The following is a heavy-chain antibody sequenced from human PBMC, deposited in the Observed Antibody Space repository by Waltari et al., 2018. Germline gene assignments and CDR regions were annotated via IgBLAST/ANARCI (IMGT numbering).Heavy chain of an antibody. V-gene: IGHV4-38-2*01. CDR3: ARRGSSSCLDY. D-gene: IGHD6-13*01. J-gene: IGHJ4*02. Sequence: QVQLQESGPGLVKPSETLSLTCAVSGYSISSGYYWGWIRQPPGKGLEWIGSIYHSGSTYYNPSLKCRVTISVDPSKNQFSLKLSSVTAADTAVYYCARRGSSSCLDYWGQGTLVTVSS. CDR2: IYHSGST. CDR1: GYSISSGYY.